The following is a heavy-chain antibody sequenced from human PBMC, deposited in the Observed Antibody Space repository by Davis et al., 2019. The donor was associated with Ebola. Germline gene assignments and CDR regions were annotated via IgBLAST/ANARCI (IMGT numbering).Heavy chain of an antibody. Sequence: SETLSLTCTVSGGSISSRSYYWGWIRQPPGKGLESIGRIYYSWSTYYNPSLKSRVTISVETSKNQFSLKLTSVTAADTAVYYCARPLDLVGATYFDFWGPGTLVTVSS. CDR1: GGSISSRSYY. V-gene: IGHV4-39*01. CDR2: IYYSWST. D-gene: IGHD1-26*01. J-gene: IGHJ4*02. CDR3: ARPLDLVGATYFDF.